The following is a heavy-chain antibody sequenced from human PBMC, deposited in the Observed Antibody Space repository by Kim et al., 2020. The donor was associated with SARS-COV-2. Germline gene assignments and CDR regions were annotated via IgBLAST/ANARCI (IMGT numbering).Heavy chain of an antibody. CDR3: ARAVRRTTVAPTY. Sequence: GGSLRLSCVVSGFTFSNYALSWVRQAPGKGLEWVSTIRGSGGGTFYAGSVRGRFSISRDNSENTLYLNMNSLRVEDTAVYYCARAVRRTTVAPTYWGQGTLVSVSS. CDR2: IRGSGGGT. D-gene: IGHD6-19*01. J-gene: IGHJ4*02. CDR1: GFTFSNYA. V-gene: IGHV3-23*01.